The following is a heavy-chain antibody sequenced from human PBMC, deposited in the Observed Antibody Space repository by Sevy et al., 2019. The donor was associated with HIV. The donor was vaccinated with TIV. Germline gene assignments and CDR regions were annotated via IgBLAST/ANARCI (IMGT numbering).Heavy chain of an antibody. CDR2: LSFGCGEI. CDR3: AREGCTKPHDY. Sequence: GGSLRLSCAASGFTFSKYSMSWVRQPPGKGLEWVSTLSFGCGEINYADSVKGRFTISRDNSKSSVYLQMNNLRPKDTAIYYCAREGCTKPHDYWGQETLVTVSS. CDR1: GFTFSKYS. D-gene: IGHD2-8*01. J-gene: IGHJ4*02. V-gene: IGHV3-23*01.